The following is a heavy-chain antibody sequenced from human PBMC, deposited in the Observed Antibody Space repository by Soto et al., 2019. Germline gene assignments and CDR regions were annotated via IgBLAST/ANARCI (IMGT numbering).Heavy chain of an antibody. V-gene: IGHV3-13*01. Sequence: GSLRLSCAASGFTFSSYDMHWVRQATGKGLEWVSAIGTAGDTYYPGSVKGRFTISRENAKNSLYLQMNSLRAEDTAVYYCARSYHDCSGGSCSLESWFDPWGQGTLVTVSS. J-gene: IGHJ5*02. CDR1: GFTFSSYD. CDR2: IGTAGDT. CDR3: ARSYHDCSGGSCSLESWFDP. D-gene: IGHD2-15*01.